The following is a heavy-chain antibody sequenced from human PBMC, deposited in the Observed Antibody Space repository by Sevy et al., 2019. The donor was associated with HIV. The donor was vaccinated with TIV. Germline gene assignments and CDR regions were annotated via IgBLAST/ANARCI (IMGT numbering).Heavy chain of an antibody. CDR2: ISAYKGNT. J-gene: IGHJ4*02. D-gene: IGHD3-9*01. V-gene: IGHV1-18*01. Sequence: ASVKVSCKASGYTFTSYGISWVRQAPGQGLEWMGWISAYKGNTNYAQKLQGRVTMTTDTSTRTDYMELRGLGSDQTAVYYCAGVSLDILTGYVFNYWGQGTLVTVSS. CDR1: GYTFTSYG. CDR3: AGVSLDILTGYVFNY.